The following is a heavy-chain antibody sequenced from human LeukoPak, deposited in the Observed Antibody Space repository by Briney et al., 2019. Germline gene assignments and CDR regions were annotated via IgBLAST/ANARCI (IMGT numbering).Heavy chain of an antibody. Sequence: PGGSLRLSCEASGFTFSSYWMSWVRQAPGKGLEWVANIKQDGSEKYYVDSVKGRFTISRDNAKNSLYLQMNSLRAEDTAVYYCARDGGVHSSSWYYYYYYMDVWGKGTTVTVSS. CDR3: ARDGGVHSSSWYYYYYYMDV. D-gene: IGHD6-13*01. CDR1: GFTFSSYW. J-gene: IGHJ6*03. CDR2: IKQDGSEK. V-gene: IGHV3-7*01.